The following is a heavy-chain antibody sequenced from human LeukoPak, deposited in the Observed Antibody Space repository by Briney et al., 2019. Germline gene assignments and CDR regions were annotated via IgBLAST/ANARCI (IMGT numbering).Heavy chain of an antibody. CDR3: VRSSAAPEF. Sequence: SETLSLTCTVSGGSISSYYWSWIRQPPGKGLEWIGYIYYSGSTNYNPSLKSRVTISVDTSKNQFSLKLSSVTAADTAVYYCVRSSAAPEFWGQGTLVTVSS. D-gene: IGHD2-2*01. CDR1: GGSISSYY. CDR2: IYYSGST. J-gene: IGHJ4*02. V-gene: IGHV4-59*12.